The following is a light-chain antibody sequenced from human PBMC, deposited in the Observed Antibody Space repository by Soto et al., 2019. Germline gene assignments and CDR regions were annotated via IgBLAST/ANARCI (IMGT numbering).Light chain of an antibody. CDR1: QSVGSN. CDR3: VQRSNWPPVT. CDR2: DAS. Sequence: EIVMTQSPATLSVSPGERATLSCRASQSVGSNLAWYQQKPGQAPRLLIYDASNRATGVPARFSGSGSGTDFTLTISSLEPEDFAVYYCVQRSNWPPVTFGQGTRLEIK. J-gene: IGKJ5*01. V-gene: IGKV3-11*01.